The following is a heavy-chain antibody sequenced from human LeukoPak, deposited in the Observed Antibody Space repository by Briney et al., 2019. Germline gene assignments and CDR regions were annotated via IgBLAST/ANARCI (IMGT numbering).Heavy chain of an antibody. Sequence: GGSLRLSCAASGFTFSSYAISWVRQAPGKGLEWVSAISGSGGSTYYADSVKGRFTISRDNSKNTLYLQMNSLRAEDTAVYYCAKVGEYYYDSSGYYAEYFQHWGQGTLVTVSS. CDR1: GFTFSSYA. CDR3: AKVGEYYYDSSGYYAEYFQH. J-gene: IGHJ1*01. D-gene: IGHD3-22*01. V-gene: IGHV3-23*01. CDR2: ISGSGGST.